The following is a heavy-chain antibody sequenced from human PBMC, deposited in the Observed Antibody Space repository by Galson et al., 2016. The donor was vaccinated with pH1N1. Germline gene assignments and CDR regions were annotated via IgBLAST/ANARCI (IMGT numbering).Heavy chain of an antibody. CDR1: GFTFSNYA. D-gene: IGHD4-17*01. Sequence: SLRLSCAASGFTFSNYAMSWVRQAPGKGLEWVSAISGRGESTYYSDSVKGHLTISRDNSKNTLYLQMNSLRTEDTAVYYCAKDLSSDYGDYGLDYWGQGTLVTVSS. CDR3: AKDLSSDYGDYGLDY. V-gene: IGHV3-23*01. CDR2: ISGRGEST. J-gene: IGHJ4*02.